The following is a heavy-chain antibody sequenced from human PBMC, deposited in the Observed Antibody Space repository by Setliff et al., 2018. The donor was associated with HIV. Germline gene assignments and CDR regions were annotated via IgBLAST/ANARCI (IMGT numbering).Heavy chain of an antibody. J-gene: IGHJ4*02. CDR2: IHYTGST. V-gene: IGHV4-61*01. Sequence: PSETLSLTCSVSGGSVSSVNYYWSWIRQPPGKGLEWIGYIHYTGSTTYNLSLKSRVTISMGMSNNQFFLDLDSATPADTAVYFCARAPPPRDYSGGFYYLDSWGQGRLVTVSS. D-gene: IGHD3-10*01. CDR1: GGSVSSVNYY. CDR3: ARAPPPRDYSGGFYYLDS.